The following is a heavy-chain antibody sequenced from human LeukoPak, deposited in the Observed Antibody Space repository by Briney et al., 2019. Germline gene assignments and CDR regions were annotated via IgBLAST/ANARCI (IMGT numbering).Heavy chain of an antibody. CDR3: ARVFWETVNTGYYSDF. V-gene: IGHV3-21*01. J-gene: IGHJ4*02. CDR2: ITSDSSNI. Sequence: PGGSLRLSCVASEFVFSNHAMIWVRQAPGKGLEWISSITSDSSNIFYANSVRGRFTISRDNANNALHLQMNSLRAEDTAVYYCARVFWETVNTGYYSDFWGRGTLVTVSS. CDR1: EFVFSNHA. D-gene: IGHD3-22*01.